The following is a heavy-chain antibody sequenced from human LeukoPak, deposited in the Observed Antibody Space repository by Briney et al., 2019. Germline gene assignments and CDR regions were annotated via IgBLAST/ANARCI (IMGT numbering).Heavy chain of an antibody. CDR1: GFTFSSYA. J-gene: IGHJ6*03. Sequence: GGSLRLSCAASGFTFSSYAMHWVRQAPGKGLEWVAVISYDGSNKYYADSVKGRFTISRDNSKNTLYLQMNSLRAEDTAVYYCTALGGIAAAGRPYYYYYMDVWGKGTTVTVSS. CDR2: ISYDGSNK. CDR3: TALGGIAAAGRPYYYYYMDV. D-gene: IGHD6-13*01. V-gene: IGHV3-30*04.